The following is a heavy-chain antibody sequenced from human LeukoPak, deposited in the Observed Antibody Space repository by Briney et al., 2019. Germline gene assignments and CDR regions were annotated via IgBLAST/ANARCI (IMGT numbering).Heavy chain of an antibody. Sequence: SISSGVSGDAISSAGYYWSWIRQHPGKGLEWIAYIYYDGSTYYNPSLKSRVTISIDTSKNQFSLKLTSVTAADTAVYYCARRTVTARAFDIWGQGTMVTVSS. D-gene: IGHD4-17*01. J-gene: IGHJ3*02. CDR3: ARRTVTARAFDI. CDR1: SISSGVSGDAISSAGYY. V-gene: IGHV4-31*02. CDR2: IYYDGST.